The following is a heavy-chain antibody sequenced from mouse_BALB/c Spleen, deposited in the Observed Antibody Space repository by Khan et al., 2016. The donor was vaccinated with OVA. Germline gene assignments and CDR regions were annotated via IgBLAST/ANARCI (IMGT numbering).Heavy chain of an antibody. CDR1: GYTFTNYG. Sequence: QIQLVQSGPELKKPGETVKISCKASGYTFTNYGMNWVKQVPGKGLKWMGWINTYTGEPTYADDFKGRFAFSLETSANTAYLQINNLKNEDTATYFCARPPYFSYVMDYWGQGTSVTVSS. CDR3: ARPPYFSYVMDY. J-gene: IGHJ4*01. D-gene: IGHD2-10*01. CDR2: INTYTGEP. V-gene: IGHV9-3-1*01.